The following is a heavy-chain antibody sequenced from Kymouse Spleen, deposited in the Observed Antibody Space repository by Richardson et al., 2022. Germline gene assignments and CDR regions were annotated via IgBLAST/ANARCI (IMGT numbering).Heavy chain of an antibody. CDR3: ARHTITGTRNFDY. CDR1: GGSISSSSYY. Sequence: QLQLQESGPGLVKPSETLSLTCTVSGGSISSSSYYWGWIRQPPGKGLEWIGSIYYSGSTYYNPSLKSRVTISVDTSKNQFSLKLSSVTAADTAVYYCARHTITGTRNFDYWGQGTLVTVSS. V-gene: IGHV4-39*01. J-gene: IGHJ4*02. D-gene: IGHD1-7*01. CDR2: IYYSGST.